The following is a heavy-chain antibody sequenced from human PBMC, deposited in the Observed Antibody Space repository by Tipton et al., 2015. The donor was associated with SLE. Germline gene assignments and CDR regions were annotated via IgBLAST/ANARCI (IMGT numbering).Heavy chain of an antibody. CDR2: INSDGSVT. CDR1: GFTFSSYW. D-gene: IGHD2-8*01. V-gene: IGHV3-74*01. CDR3: ARDDETNSAWYNWLDP. J-gene: IGHJ5*02. Sequence: SLRLSCAASGFTFSSYWMHWVRRAPGKGLDWVSYINSDGSVTKCADSVKGRFTISRDNAKNTLYLQMTTLSVEDTAVYYCARDDETNSAWYNWLDPWGQGTLVTVSS.